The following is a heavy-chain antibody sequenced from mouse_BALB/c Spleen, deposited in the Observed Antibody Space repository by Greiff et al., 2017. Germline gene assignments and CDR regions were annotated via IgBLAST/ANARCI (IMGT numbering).Heavy chain of an antibody. J-gene: IGHJ4*01. D-gene: IGHD1-1*01. Sequence: DVMLVESGGGLVKPGGSLKLSCAASGFAFSSYDMSWVRQTPEKRLEWVAYISSGGGSTYYPDTVKGRFTISRDNAKNTLYLQMSSLKSEDTAMYYCARHDTTQYYYAMDYWGQGTSVTVSS. CDR2: ISSGGGST. CDR1: GFAFSSYD. V-gene: IGHV5-12-1*01. CDR3: ARHDTTQYYYAMDY.